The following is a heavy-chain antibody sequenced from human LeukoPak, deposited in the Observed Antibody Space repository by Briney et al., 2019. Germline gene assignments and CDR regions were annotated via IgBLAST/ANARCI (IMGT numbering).Heavy chain of an antibody. CDR3: AISGSHSTRLH. D-gene: IGHD1-26*01. Sequence: PGGSLRLSCAASGFTFSSYSMNWVRQAPGKGLEWVANIKQDGSEKYYVDSVKGRFTISRDNAKNSLYLQMNSLRAEDKAADYCAISGSHSTRLHWGQGTLVTVSS. CDR1: GFTFSSYS. V-gene: IGHV3-7*01. J-gene: IGHJ4*02. CDR2: IKQDGSEK.